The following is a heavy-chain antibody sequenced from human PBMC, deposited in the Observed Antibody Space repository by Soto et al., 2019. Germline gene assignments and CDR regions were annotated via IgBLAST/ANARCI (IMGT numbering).Heavy chain of an antibody. J-gene: IGHJ4*02. Sequence: PSETLSLTCPVSGGSISSSSYYWGWIRQPPGTGLEWIGEINHSGSTNYNPSLKSRVTISVDTSKNQFSLKLTSVTAEDTAVYYCVRDMQLWRLDSWGQGTLVTVSS. V-gene: IGHV4-39*01. CDR3: VRDMQLWRLDS. CDR2: INHSGST. D-gene: IGHD2-15*01. CDR1: GGSISSSSYY.